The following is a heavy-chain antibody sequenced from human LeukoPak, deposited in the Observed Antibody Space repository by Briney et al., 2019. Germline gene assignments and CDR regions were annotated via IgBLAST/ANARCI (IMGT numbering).Heavy chain of an antibody. D-gene: IGHD2-2*01. V-gene: IGHV1-24*01. CDR2: FDPEDGET. CDR1: GYTLTELS. J-gene: IGHJ4*02. CDR3: ARDNPAAMDDFDY. Sequence: ASVKVSCKVSGYTLTELSMHWVRQAPGKGLEWMGGFDPEDGETIYAQKFQGRVTITTDESTSTAYMELRSLRSDDTAVYYCARDNPAAMDDFDYWGQGTLVTVSS.